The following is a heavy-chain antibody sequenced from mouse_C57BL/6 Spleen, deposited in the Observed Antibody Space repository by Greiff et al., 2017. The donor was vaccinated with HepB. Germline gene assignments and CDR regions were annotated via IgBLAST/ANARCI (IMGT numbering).Heavy chain of an antibody. CDR1: GYTFTSYW. J-gene: IGHJ3*01. CDR3: ARGDYYGSSSSWFAY. V-gene: IGHV1-50*01. CDR2: IDPSDSYT. Sequence: LQQPGAELVKPGASVKLSCKASGYTFTSYWMQWVKQRPGQGLEWIGEIDPSDSYTNYNQKFKGKATLTVDTSSSTAYMQLSSLTSEDSAVYYCARGDYYGSSSSWFAYWGQGTLVTVSA. D-gene: IGHD1-1*01.